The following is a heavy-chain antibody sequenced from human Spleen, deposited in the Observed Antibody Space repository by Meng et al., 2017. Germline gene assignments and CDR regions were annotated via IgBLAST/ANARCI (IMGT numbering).Heavy chain of an antibody. CDR2: INHSGST. J-gene: IGHJ4*02. CDR1: GGCFSDYY. D-gene: IGHD3-22*01. Sequence: QGLQQQWGAGLLKPSETLSPTCVDVGGCFSDYYWSWILQPPGKGLEWIGEINHSGSTNYNPSLESRATISVDTSQNNLSLKLSSVTAADSAVYYCARGPKNYYDSSGYYYFFDYWGQGTLVTVSS. V-gene: IGHV4-34*01. CDR3: ARGPKNYYDSSGYYYFFDY.